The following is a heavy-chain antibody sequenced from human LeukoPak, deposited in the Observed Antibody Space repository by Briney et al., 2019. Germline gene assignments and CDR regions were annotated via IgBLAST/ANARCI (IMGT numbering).Heavy chain of an antibody. V-gene: IGHV4-4*09. Sequence: NPSETLSLTCTVSGDSISSHYWSWIRQPPGKGLEWIGYIYTSGGTNYIPSLKGRVTISIDTSKNQFSLKLSSVTAADSAVYYCARLTRLSTSPDRYYLDYWGQGTLVTVSS. CDR3: ARLTRLSTSPDRYYLDY. CDR2: IYTSGGT. D-gene: IGHD6-6*01. CDR1: GDSISSHY. J-gene: IGHJ4*02.